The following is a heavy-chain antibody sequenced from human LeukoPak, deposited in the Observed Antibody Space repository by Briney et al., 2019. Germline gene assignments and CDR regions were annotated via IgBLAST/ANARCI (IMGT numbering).Heavy chain of an antibody. CDR3: AKDKQNDGKCDIDF. D-gene: IGHD1-1*01. J-gene: IGHJ4*02. CDR2: ILSTGDGT. V-gene: IGHV3-23*01. Sequence: PGGSLRLSCAASGFIFSGFTMSWVRQAPGKGLEWVSSILSTGDGTYYAASVKGRFTISSDNSKNTVFLQMTSLRADDTAVYYCAKDKQNDGKCDIDFCGQGLLVTVSS. CDR1: GFIFSGFT.